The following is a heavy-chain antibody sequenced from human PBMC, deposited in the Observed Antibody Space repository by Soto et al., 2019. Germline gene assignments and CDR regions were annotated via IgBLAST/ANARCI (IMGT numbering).Heavy chain of an antibody. Sequence: VQLVQSGAEVKKPGASVKVSCKASGYTFTSYGITWVRQAPGQDLEWMGWISAYNGDTNYAQSLQGRVTMTKDTSSSTVYMELKSLKSDDTAVYYCARDQEYSTSGLYWFDLWGQGTLVTVSS. CDR2: ISAYNGDT. CDR3: ARDQEYSTSGLYWFDL. V-gene: IGHV1-18*04. D-gene: IGHD6-6*01. J-gene: IGHJ5*02. CDR1: GYTFTSYG.